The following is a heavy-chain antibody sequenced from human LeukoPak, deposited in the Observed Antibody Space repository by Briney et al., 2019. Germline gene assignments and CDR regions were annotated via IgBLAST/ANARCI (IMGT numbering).Heavy chain of an antibody. D-gene: IGHD2-2*01. Sequence: GGSLRLSCAASGFTVSSNYMSWVRQAPGKGLEWVSVIYSGGSTYYADSVKGRFTISRDNSKNTLYLQMNSLKTEDTAVYYCTTDTYQLPVEYYFDYWGQGTLVTVSS. CDR1: GFTVSSNY. CDR2: IYSGGST. CDR3: TTDTYQLPVEYYFDY. J-gene: IGHJ4*02. V-gene: IGHV3-53*01.